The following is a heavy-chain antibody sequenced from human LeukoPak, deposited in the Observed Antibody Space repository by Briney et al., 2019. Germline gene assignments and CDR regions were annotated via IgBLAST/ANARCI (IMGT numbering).Heavy chain of an antibody. CDR1: GYTFTSYY. CDR2: INPSGGST. D-gene: IGHD2-15*01. CDR3: AREGNQNIVVVVAATGGFDY. V-gene: IGHV1-46*01. J-gene: IGHJ4*02. Sequence: ASVKVSCKASGYTFTSYYMHWVRQAPGQGLEWMGIINPSGGSTSYAQKFQGRVTMTRDTSTSTVYMELSSLRSEDTAVYYCAREGNQNIVVVVAATGGFDYWGQGALVTVSS.